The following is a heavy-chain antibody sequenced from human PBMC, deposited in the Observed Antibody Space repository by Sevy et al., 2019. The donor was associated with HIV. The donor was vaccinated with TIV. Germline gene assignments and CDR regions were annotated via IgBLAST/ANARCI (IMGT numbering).Heavy chain of an antibody. Sequence: SETLSLTCAVSGYSITSGYLWGWIRQPPGKGLEWIGSVFHSGNTYYNTSLNSRVIISVDTSKNQFSLNLNSVTAADTAVYYCARHSHGSGTYYVPFDSWGQGTLVTVSS. CDR2: VFHSGNT. CDR1: GYSITSGYL. CDR3: ARHSHGSGTYYVPFDS. V-gene: IGHV4-38-2*01. D-gene: IGHD3-10*01. J-gene: IGHJ4*02.